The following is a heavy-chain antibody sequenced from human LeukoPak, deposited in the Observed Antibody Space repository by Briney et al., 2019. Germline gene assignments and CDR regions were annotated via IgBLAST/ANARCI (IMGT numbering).Heavy chain of an antibody. J-gene: IGHJ4*02. CDR2: ISSSSSNI. Sequence: KPGGSLRLSCAASGFTFSGYSMNWVRQAPGKGLELVSSISSSSSNIYYADSVKGRFTISRDNAKNSLYLQMNSLRAEDTAVYYCARSIAVARYYFDYWGQGTLVTVSS. CDR1: GFTFSGYS. CDR3: ARSIAVARYYFDY. V-gene: IGHV3-21*01. D-gene: IGHD6-19*01.